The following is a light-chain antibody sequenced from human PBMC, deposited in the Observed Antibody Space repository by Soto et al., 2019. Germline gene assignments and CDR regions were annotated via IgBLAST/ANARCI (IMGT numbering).Light chain of an antibody. V-gene: IGKV3-20*01. CDR3: QQYCSSRYT. Sequence: ELVLTQSPGTLSLSPGERATLSCRASQSVSNVYLAWYQQKAGQAPRLLIYGASSRATGIPDRFSGSGSGTDFTLTISRLEPEDFAVYYCQQYCSSRYTFGQGKRLEIK. CDR2: GAS. J-gene: IGKJ5*01. CDR1: QSVSNVY.